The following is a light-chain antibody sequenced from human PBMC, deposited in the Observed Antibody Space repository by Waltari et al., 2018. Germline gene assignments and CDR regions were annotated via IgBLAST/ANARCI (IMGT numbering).Light chain of an antibody. CDR2: EVN. J-gene: IGLJ2*01. V-gene: IGLV2-11*01. CDR1: ISDVGGYNF. Sequence: QSALTQPRSVSGSPGQSVTISCTGTISDVGGYNFVSWYQQYPGKAPKLIIYEVNKRPSGVPARFSGSKSGKAASLAISGLRAEDETDYYCCSYAGRHPVLFGGGTKQTVL. CDR3: CSYAGRHPVL.